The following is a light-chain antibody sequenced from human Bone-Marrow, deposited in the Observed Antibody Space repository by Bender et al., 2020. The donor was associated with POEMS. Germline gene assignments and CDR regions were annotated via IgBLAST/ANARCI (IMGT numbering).Light chain of an antibody. Sequence: QSVLTQPPSVSGAPGQRVTISCTGSSSNTGSGYDINWYQHLPGTAPKLLIYGYNNRPSGVPDRFSGSKSGNTASLTISGLQAEDEADYYCCSYAGSSTLVFGGGTEVTVL. V-gene: IGLV1-40*01. CDR1: SSNTGSGYD. CDR3: CSYAGSSTLV. J-gene: IGLJ1*01. CDR2: GYN.